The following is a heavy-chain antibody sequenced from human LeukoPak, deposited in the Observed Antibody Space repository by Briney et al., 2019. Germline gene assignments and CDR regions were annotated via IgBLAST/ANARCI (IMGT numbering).Heavy chain of an antibody. Sequence: ASVKVSCKASGYTFTSYYMHWVRQAPGQGLEWMGIINPSGGSTSYAQKFQGRVTMTRDTSTSTVYMELSSLRSDDPAVYYCARGPARGNWFDPWGQGTLVIVSS. V-gene: IGHV1-46*01. CDR3: ARGPARGNWFDP. J-gene: IGHJ5*02. D-gene: IGHD3-10*01. CDR2: INPSGGST. CDR1: GYTFTSYY.